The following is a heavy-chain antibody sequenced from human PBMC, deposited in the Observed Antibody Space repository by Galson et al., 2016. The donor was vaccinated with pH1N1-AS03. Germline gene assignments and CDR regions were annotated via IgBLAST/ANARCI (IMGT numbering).Heavy chain of an antibody. V-gene: IGHV3-30*04. CDR2: ISYDGSYK. Sequence: SLRLSCAASGFTFRSYAMHWVRQAPGKGLEWMTIISYDGSYKYYTDSVKGRFTISRDTSKNTLYLQMNSLRGEDTAVYYRARGLRDDYYGMDVWGQGTTVTVSS. CDR3: ARGLRDDYYGMDV. J-gene: IGHJ6*02. CDR1: GFTFRSYA.